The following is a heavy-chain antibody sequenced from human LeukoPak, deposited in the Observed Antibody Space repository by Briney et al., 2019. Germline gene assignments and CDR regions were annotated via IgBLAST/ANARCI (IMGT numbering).Heavy chain of an antibody. J-gene: IGHJ5*02. CDR3: ARDESPSSSSRFDP. CDR1: GYPFTSYD. D-gene: IGHD6-13*01. CDR2: ISAYNGNT. V-gene: IGHV1-18*01. Sequence: ASVTVSCKASGYPFTSYDINWVRQAPGQGLEWMGWISAYNGNTNYAQKLQGRVTMTTDTSTSTAYMELRSLRSDDTAVYYCARDESPSSSSRFDPWGQGTLVTVSS.